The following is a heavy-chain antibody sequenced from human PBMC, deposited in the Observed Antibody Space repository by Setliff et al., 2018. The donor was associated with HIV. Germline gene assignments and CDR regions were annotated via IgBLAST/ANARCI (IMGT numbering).Heavy chain of an antibody. V-gene: IGHV4-39*07. CDR3: ARPGRASYYYYMDV. D-gene: IGHD3-10*01. J-gene: IGHJ6*03. Sequence: SETLSLTCTVSGGSISSSSYYWGWIRQPPGKGLEWIGSIYHSGSTYYNPSLKSRVTISVDTSKNQFSLKMTSVTAADTAVYYCARPGRASYYYYMDVWGKGTTVTVSS. CDR1: GGSISSSSYY. CDR2: IYHSGST.